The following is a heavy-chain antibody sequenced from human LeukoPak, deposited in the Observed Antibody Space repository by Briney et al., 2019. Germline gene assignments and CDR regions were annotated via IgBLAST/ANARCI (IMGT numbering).Heavy chain of an antibody. CDR3: ARLQLLFDLYAFDI. CDR2: IYYSGST. Sequence: SQTLSLTCAVSGGSISSGGYSWSWIRQPPGKGLEWIGYIYYSGSTNYNPSLKSRVTISVDTSKNQFSLKLSSVTAADTAVYYCARLQLLFDLYAFDIWGQGTMVTVSS. CDR1: GGSISSGGYS. J-gene: IGHJ3*02. V-gene: IGHV4-61*08. D-gene: IGHD2-2*01.